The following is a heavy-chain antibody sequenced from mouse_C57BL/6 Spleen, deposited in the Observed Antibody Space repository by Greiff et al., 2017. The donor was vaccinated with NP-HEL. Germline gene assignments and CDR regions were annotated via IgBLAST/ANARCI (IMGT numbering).Heavy chain of an antibody. V-gene: IGHV1-15*01. D-gene: IGHD1-1*01. CDR2: IDPETGGT. Sequence: LTPVHGLEWIGAIDPETGGTAYNQKFKGKAILTADKSSSTAYMELRSLTSEDSAVYYCTRDYGSILDYWGQGTTLTVSS. CDR3: TRDYGSILDY. J-gene: IGHJ2*01.